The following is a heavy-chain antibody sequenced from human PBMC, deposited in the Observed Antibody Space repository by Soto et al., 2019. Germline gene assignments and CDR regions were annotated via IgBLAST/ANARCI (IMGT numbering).Heavy chain of an antibody. CDR3: VRGTSDWNGVDY. D-gene: IGHD1-1*01. CDR1: GFTFSPYW. V-gene: IGHV3-74*01. CDR2: INSDESEK. J-gene: IGHJ4*02. Sequence: EVQLVESGGGLFQPGGSLRLSCAASGFTFSPYWMHWVRQGPGQGLVWVSSINSDESEKYYVDSEEGRFSISRDNAENTVYLQINSLTVEDTAVYYCVRGTSDWNGVDYWGQGTLVSVSS.